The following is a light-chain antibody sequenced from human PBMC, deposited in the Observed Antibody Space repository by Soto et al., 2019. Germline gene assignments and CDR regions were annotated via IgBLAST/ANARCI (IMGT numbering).Light chain of an antibody. CDR1: NIGIKS. Sequence: SYELTQPPSVSVAPGKTARIPCGGNNIGIKSVHWYQQKPGQAPVLVIYYDSDRPSGIPERFSGSNSGNTATLTISRVEAGDEADYYCQMWNSSADHVVFGGGTKLTV. CDR3: QMWNSSADHVV. V-gene: IGLV3-21*04. CDR2: YDS. J-gene: IGLJ2*01.